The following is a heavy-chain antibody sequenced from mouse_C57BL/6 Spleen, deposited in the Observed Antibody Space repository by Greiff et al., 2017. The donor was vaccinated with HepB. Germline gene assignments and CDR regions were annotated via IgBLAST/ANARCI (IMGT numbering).Heavy chain of an antibody. V-gene: IGHV1-55*01. Sequence: QVQLQQSGAELAKPGASVKMSCKASGYTFTSYWITWVKQRPGQGLEWIGDIYPGSGSTNYNEKFKSKATLTVDTSSSTAYMQLSSLTSEDSAVYYCAYYYGSSTRYFDVWGTGTTVTVSS. CDR3: AYYYGSSTRYFDV. CDR2: IYPGSGST. CDR1: GYTFTSYW. J-gene: IGHJ1*03. D-gene: IGHD1-1*01.